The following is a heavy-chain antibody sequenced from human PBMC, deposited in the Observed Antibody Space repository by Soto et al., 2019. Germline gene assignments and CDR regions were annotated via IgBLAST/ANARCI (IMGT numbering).Heavy chain of an antibody. CDR1: GVTFSSYT. D-gene: IGHD3-3*01. CDR2: IIPILGIA. CDR3: ARVPYYDFWRGYDNPFDY. Sequence: ASVKVSCKASGVTFSSYTISWVRQAPGQGLEWMGRIIPILGIANYAQKFQGRVTITADKSTSTAYMELSSLRSEDTAVYYFARVPYYDFWRGYDNPFDYWGQGTLVTVSS. V-gene: IGHV1-69*02. J-gene: IGHJ4*02.